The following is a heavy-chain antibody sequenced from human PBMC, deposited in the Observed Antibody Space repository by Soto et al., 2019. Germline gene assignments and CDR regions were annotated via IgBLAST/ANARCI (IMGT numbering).Heavy chain of an antibody. D-gene: IGHD6-19*01. CDR3: AKVRYSSPMGHCYGMDV. Sequence: SVKVSCKASRVAFSKFIVTWVRQAPGLGLEWVGGIIPIFGTANYAQKFQGRVTITADESTSTSYMEVNNLRSEDTAVYYCAKVRYSSPMGHCYGMDVWGQGTTITVSS. CDR2: IIPIFGTA. CDR1: RVAFSKFI. V-gene: IGHV1-69*13. J-gene: IGHJ6*02.